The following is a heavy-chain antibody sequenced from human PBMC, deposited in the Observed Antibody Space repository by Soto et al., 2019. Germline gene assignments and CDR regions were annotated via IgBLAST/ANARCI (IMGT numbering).Heavy chain of an antibody. V-gene: IGHV4-30-4*01. CDR3: ARENYFDY. CDR1: GDSISSGDYY. J-gene: IGHJ4*02. Sequence: SETLSLTCTVSGDSISSGDYYWSWIRQPPGKGLEWIGCIYYSGNTYYNPSLKRRFSISVDTSKNQFSLQLSSVTAADTAVYYCARENYFDYWGQGTLVTVSS. CDR2: IYYSGNT.